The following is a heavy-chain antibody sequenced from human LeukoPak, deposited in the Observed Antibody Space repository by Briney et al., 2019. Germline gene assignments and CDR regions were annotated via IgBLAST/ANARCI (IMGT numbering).Heavy chain of an antibody. CDR2: MDPNSGNT. V-gene: IGHV1-8*01. D-gene: IGHD3-22*01. Sequence: ASVKVSCKASGYTFTSYDINWLRQATGQGLEWMGGMDPNSGNTGYAQKFQGRVTMTRNTSISTAYMELSSLRSEETAVYYYARVRYDSSGYYLYYFDYWGQGTLVTVSS. J-gene: IGHJ4*02. CDR1: GYTFTSYD. CDR3: ARVRYDSSGYYLYYFDY.